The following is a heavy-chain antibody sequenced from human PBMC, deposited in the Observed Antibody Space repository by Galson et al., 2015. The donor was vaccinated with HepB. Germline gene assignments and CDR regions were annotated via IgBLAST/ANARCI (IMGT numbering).Heavy chain of an antibody. D-gene: IGHD1-20*01. Sequence: SLRLSCAASEFTFSNYGMQWVRQAPGKGLEWVAAIWYDGSDQHYADSVKGRFTISRDNSKDTLYLQMNSLRVEDSAVYYCAREVTGTPVVGLWGQGTLVTVSS. V-gene: IGHV3-33*01. CDR3: AREVTGTPVVGL. CDR1: EFTFSNYG. J-gene: IGHJ4*02. CDR2: IWYDGSDQ.